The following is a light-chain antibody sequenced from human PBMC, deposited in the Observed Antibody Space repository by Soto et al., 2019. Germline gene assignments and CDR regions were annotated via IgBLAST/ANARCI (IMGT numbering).Light chain of an antibody. CDR3: HPYGNSPYT. Sequence: ETVLTQSPGTLSLSPGERATLSCRASQSVSSAFFAWFQQRPGLAPRLLIYGASSRATGIPDRFSGSGSGTDFTLTISILEPEDFAVYYCHPYGNSPYTFGQGTKLEIK. V-gene: IGKV3-20*01. J-gene: IGKJ2*01. CDR2: GAS. CDR1: QSVSSAF.